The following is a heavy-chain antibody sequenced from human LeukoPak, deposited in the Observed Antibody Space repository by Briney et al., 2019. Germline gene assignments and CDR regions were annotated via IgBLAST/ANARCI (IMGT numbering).Heavy chain of an antibody. D-gene: IGHD2-2*01. CDR3: ARVVIIPAAKMSDYMDV. Sequence: ASVKVSCKASGYTFSNYGVSWVRQAPGQGLEWMGWINEYNGNSNYAQKFQGRVTLTTDTSTSTAYMELRSLRSDDTAVYYCARVVIIPAAKMSDYMDVWGQGTLVTVSS. CDR2: INEYNGNS. CDR1: GYTFSNYG. J-gene: IGHJ4*02. V-gene: IGHV1-18*01.